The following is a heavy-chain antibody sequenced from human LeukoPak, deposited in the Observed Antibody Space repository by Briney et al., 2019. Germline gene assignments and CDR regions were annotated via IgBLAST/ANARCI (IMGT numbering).Heavy chain of an antibody. J-gene: IGHJ6*02. CDR1: GFTVSSNY. V-gene: IGHV3-66*01. D-gene: IGHD4-17*01. CDR2: IYSGVST. CDR3: ARASVGDYGDYGSQWYYYGMDV. Sequence: GGSLRLSCAASGFTVSSNYMSWVRQAPGKGLEWVSVIYSGVSTYYADSVKGRFTISRDNSKNTLYLQMNSLRAEDTAVYYCARASVGDYGDYGSQWYYYGMDVWGQGTTVTVSS.